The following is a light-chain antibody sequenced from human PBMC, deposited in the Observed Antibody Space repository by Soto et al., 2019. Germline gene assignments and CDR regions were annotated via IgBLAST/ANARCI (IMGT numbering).Light chain of an antibody. Sequence: DIQSTQSPSFLSACVGDRVTITCRARRGIIIYLAWYQQKSGAAPKLLMYAASHLQSGVPSRLSGNGSGTNFTLTIRSLQPEDFATYYCQQVHSYPFTVGPGTKVDI. CDR3: QQVHSYPFT. CDR1: RGIIIY. J-gene: IGKJ3*01. CDR2: AAS. V-gene: IGKV1-9*01.